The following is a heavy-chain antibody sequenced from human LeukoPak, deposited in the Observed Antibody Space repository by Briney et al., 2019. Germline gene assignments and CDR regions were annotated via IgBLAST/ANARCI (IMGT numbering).Heavy chain of an antibody. D-gene: IGHD3-10*01. V-gene: IGHV3-21*01. CDR2: ISSSSSYI. CDR3: ARQGSGSLTWFDP. Sequence: GGSLRLTCAASGFTFSTYSMNWVRQAPGKGLEWVSSISSSSSYIYYADSVKGRFTISRDNAKNSLYLQMNSLRAEDTAVYYCARQGSGSLTWFDPWGQGSLVTVSS. CDR1: GFTFSTYS. J-gene: IGHJ5*02.